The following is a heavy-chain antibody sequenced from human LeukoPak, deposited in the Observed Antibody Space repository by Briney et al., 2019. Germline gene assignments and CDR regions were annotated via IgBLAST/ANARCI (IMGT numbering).Heavy chain of an antibody. CDR2: INPNSGGT. D-gene: IGHD2-15*01. V-gene: IGHV1-2*06. CDR3: ARGYCSGGSCYSVENWFDP. Sequence: ASVKVSCKASGYTFTSYYMHWVRQAPGQGLEWMGRINPNSGGTNYAQKFQGRVTMTRDTSISTAYMGLSRLRSDDTAVYYCARGYCSGGSCYSVENWFDPWGQGTLVTVSS. CDR1: GYTFTSYY. J-gene: IGHJ5*02.